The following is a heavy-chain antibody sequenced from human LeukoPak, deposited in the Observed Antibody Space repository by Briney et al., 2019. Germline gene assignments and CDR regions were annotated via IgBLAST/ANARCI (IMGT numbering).Heavy chain of an antibody. CDR2: ISAYNGNT. V-gene: IGHV1-18*04. J-gene: IGHJ4*02. CDR1: GYSFSGYY. D-gene: IGHD3-10*01. CDR3: ATPAGYGSGSYGE. Sequence: ASVKVSCKASGYSFSGYYINWVRQAPGQGLEWMGWISAYNGNTNYAQKLQGRVTMTTDTSTSTAYMELRSLRSDDTAVYYCATPAGYGSGSYGEWGQGTLVTVSS.